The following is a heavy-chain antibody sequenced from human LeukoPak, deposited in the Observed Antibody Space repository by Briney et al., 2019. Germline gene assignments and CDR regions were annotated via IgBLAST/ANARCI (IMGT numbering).Heavy chain of an antibody. CDR3: ARGYSGYDY. CDR2: INHSGST. D-gene: IGHD5-12*01. J-gene: IGHJ4*02. Sequence: SETLSLTCAVYGGSFSGYYWSWIRQPPGKGLEWIGEINHSGSTTNNPSLKSRDTISVDTSKNQFSLKLSSVTAADTAVYYCARGYSGYDYGGQGTLVTVSS. CDR1: GGSFSGYY. V-gene: IGHV4-34*04.